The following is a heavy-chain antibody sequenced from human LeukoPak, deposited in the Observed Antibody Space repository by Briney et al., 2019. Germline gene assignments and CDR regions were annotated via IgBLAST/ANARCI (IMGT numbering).Heavy chain of an antibody. V-gene: IGHV5-51*01. Sequence: GDSLKISCKASGYSFTSYWIGWVRQMPGKGLEWMGIVYPGDSDTRYSPSFQGQVTISADQSISTAYLQWSSLKASGTAIYYCAAAYYYDRSGYYFDYWGQGTLVTVSS. J-gene: IGHJ4*02. CDR3: AAAYYYDRSGYYFDY. CDR1: GYSFTSYW. D-gene: IGHD3-22*01. CDR2: VYPGDSDT.